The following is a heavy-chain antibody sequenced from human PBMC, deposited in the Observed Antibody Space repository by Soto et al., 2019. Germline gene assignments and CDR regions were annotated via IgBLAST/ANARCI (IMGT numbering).Heavy chain of an antibody. CDR2: ISSSGGST. CDR3: AKYQPMTKPRPCFAY. J-gene: IGHJ4*02. V-gene: IGHV3-23*01. Sequence: GGSLRLSCAASGFTFSSYAMSLVRQAPGKGLGWVSAISSSGGSTFYADSVKGRFTISRDNSRNTLYRQMNSLRAEDTAIYYCAKYQPMTKPRPCFAYWGQGTLVTVSS. CDR1: GFTFSSYA. D-gene: IGHD3-22*01.